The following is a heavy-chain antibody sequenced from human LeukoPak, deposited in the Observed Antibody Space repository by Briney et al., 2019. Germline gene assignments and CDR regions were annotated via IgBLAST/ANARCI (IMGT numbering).Heavy chain of an antibody. CDR2: IYPGDSDT. CDR1: GYSFTSYW. D-gene: IGHD1-26*01. CDR3: ARQLRMSGSYFRDASDI. Sequence: GESLKISCKGSGYSFTSYWIGWVRQMPGKGLEWMGIIYPGDSDTRYSPSFQGQVTISADKSISTAYLQWSSLKASDTAMYYCARQLRMSGSYFRDASDIWGQGTMVTVSS. V-gene: IGHV5-51*01. J-gene: IGHJ3*02.